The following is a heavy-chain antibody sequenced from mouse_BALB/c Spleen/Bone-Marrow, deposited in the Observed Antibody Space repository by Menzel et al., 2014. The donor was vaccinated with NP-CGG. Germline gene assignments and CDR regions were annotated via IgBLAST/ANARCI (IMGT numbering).Heavy chain of an antibody. J-gene: IGHJ2*02. Sequence: QVQLQQSGAEVVKSGASVKVSCKASGYTFTNYWMQWVKQGPGQGLEWIGEIEPSDSYTNYNQDFKGKATLTVDKSSSTAYMQLSSLTSEDSAVYYCARGRTTVVSDYWGQGTSLTVSS. CDR3: ARGRTTVVSDY. CDR2: IEPSDSYT. CDR1: GYTFTNYW. V-gene: IGHV1-69*02. D-gene: IGHD1-1*01.